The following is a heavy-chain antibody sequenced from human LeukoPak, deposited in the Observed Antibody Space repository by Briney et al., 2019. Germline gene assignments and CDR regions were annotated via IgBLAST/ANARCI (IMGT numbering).Heavy chain of an antibody. D-gene: IGHD2-15*01. J-gene: IGHJ4*02. V-gene: IGHV4-59*01. CDR3: AREAGYCSGGSCYGAWFDY. CDR1: GGSISSYY. Sequence: SETLSLTCTVSGGSISSYYWSWIRQPPGKGLEGIGNIFYSGSTNYNPSLKSRVTISVDTSKNQFSLKLSSVTAADTAVYYCAREAGYCSGGSCYGAWFDYWGQGTLVTVSS. CDR2: IFYSGST.